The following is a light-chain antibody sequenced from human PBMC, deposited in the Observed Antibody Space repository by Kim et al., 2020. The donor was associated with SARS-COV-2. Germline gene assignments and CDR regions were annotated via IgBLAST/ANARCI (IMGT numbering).Light chain of an antibody. J-gene: IGKJ2*01. CDR3: QQYGSSPPYT. V-gene: IGKV3-20*01. CDR1: QSVSSSY. Sequence: PGERATLACRASQSVSSSYLAWYQQKPGQAPRLLIYGASSRATGIPDRFSGSGSGTDFTLTISRLEPEDFAVYYCQQYGSSPPYTFGQGTKLEI. CDR2: GAS.